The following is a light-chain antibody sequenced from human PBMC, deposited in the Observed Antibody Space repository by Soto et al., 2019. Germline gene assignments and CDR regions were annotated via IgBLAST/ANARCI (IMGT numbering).Light chain of an antibody. Sequence: DIQMTQSPSSLSASVGDRVTITCRASHDTRNSVAWFQQRPGMAPKSLIYGASSLQSGVSSRFSGSGSGTQFTLTISSLQPEDFATSDCQQYSSFPYTFGQWTKLEIK. CDR1: HDTRNS. J-gene: IGKJ2*01. CDR3: QQYSSFPYT. CDR2: GAS. V-gene: IGKV1-16*01.